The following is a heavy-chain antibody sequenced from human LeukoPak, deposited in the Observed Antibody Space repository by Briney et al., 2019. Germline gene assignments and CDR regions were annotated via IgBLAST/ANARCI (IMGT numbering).Heavy chain of an antibody. V-gene: IGHV4-31*03. CDR2: IYYSGST. CDR1: GGSISSGGYY. J-gene: IGHJ4*02. D-gene: IGHD5-18*01. Sequence: PSQTLSLTCTVSGGSISSGGYYWSWIRQHPGKGLEWIGYIYYSGSTYYNPSLKSRVTISVDTSKNQFSLKVSSVTAADTAVYYCARQSTAMGTFDYWGQGTLVPVSS. CDR3: ARQSTAMGTFDY.